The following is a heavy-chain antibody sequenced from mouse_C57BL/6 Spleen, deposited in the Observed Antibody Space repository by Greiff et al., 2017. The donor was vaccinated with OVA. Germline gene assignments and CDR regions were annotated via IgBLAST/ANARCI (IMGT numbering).Heavy chain of an antibody. V-gene: IGHV1-66*01. CDR3: ARDYYGSSYDY. Sequence: VKLVESGPELVKPGASVKISCKASGYSFTSYYIHWVKQRPGQGLEWIGWIYPGSGNTKYNEKFKGKATLTPDTSSSTAYMQLSSLTSEDSAVYYCARDYYGSSYDYWGQGTTLTVSS. J-gene: IGHJ2*01. D-gene: IGHD1-1*01. CDR1: GYSFTSYY. CDR2: IYPGSGNT.